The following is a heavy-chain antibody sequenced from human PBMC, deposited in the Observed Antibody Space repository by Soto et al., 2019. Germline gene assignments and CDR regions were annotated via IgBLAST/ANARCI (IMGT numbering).Heavy chain of an antibody. CDR3: ARDPPFSGILRGTPLMDV. CDR2: ISAYNGDT. D-gene: IGHD6-19*01. V-gene: IGHV1-18*04. Sequence: ASVKVSCKASGYSFTTHGISWVRRAPGHGLEWRGWISAYNGDTHYVQRFQGRLTMTTDTSTSTAYMELRSLTSDDTAVYYCARDPPFSGILRGTPLMDVWGQGTTVTVSS. J-gene: IGHJ6*02. CDR1: GYSFTTHG.